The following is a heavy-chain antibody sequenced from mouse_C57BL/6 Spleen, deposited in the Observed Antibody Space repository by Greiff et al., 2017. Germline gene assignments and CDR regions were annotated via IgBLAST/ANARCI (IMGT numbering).Heavy chain of an antibody. V-gene: IGHV1-15*01. D-gene: IGHD1-1*01. CDR3: TRRTVVAHFDY. CDR2: IDPETGGT. CDR1: GYTFTDYE. Sequence: QVQLQQSGAELVRPGASVTLSCKASGYTFTDYEMHWVKQTPVHGLEWIGAIDPETGGTAYNQKFKGKAILTADKSSSTAYMELRSLTSEDSAVYYCTRRTVVAHFDYWGQGTTLTVSS. J-gene: IGHJ2*01.